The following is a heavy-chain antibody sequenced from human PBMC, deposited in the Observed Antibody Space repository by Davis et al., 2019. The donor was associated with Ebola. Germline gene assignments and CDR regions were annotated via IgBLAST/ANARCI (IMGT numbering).Heavy chain of an antibody. CDR1: GDSMSDYY. D-gene: IGHD2-2*01. Sequence: SETLSLTCTVSGDSMSDYYYNWIRQPPGRGLEWIGNIYYSGTTNLNPSLKSRVTISVDKSKNQFSLKLSSVTAADTAVYYCAREDIVDCSSTSCLYYYYYYMDVWGKGTTVTVSS. J-gene: IGHJ6*03. CDR2: IYYSGTT. CDR3: AREDIVDCSSTSCLYYYYYYMDV. V-gene: IGHV4-59*12.